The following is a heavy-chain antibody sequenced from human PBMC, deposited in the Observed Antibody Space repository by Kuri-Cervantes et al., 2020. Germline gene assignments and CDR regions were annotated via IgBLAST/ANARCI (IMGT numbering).Heavy chain of an antibody. V-gene: IGHV1-3*01. CDR3: ARLPGYYKGHFDY. CDR1: GYTFTSYA. Sequence: ASVKVSCKASGYTFTSYAMHWVRQAPGQRLEWMGWINAGNGNTKYSQKFQGRVTITRDTSASTAYMELSSLRSDDTAVYYCARLPGYYKGHFDYWGQGTLVTVSS. J-gene: IGHJ4*02. D-gene: IGHD3-9*01. CDR2: INAGNGNT.